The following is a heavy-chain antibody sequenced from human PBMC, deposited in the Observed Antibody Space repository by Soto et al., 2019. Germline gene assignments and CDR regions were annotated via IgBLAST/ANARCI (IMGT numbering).Heavy chain of an antibody. J-gene: IGHJ4*02. V-gene: IGHV4-39*01. CDR2: CFGDHT. D-gene: IGHD2-2*02. CDR1: GGSISDNSYY. Sequence: SETLSLICTVSGGSISDNSYYWVWIRQSPEKGLEWIGSCFGDHTSYNSSLRSRATISVDTSKNQFFLMLSSVTAADTAVYYCARYIRFSDFFDHWGQGAQVTVSS. CDR3: ARYIRFSDFFDH.